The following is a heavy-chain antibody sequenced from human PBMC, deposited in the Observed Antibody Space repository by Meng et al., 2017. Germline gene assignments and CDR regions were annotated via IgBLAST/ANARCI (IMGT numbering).Heavy chain of an antibody. J-gene: IGHJ4*02. CDR3: ARVGKVVTAPLTY. Sequence: GELQQWVAGLLKPSETLSLTCAVYGGSFSGYYWSWIRQPPGKGLEWIGEINHSGSTNYNPSLKSRVTISVDTSKNQFSLKLSSVTAADTAVYYCARVGKVVTAPLTYWGQGTLVTVSS. V-gene: IGHV4-34*01. CDR2: INHSGST. D-gene: IGHD2-21*02. CDR1: GGSFSGYY.